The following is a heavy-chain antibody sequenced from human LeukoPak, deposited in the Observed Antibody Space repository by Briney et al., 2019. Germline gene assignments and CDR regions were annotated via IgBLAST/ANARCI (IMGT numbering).Heavy chain of an antibody. CDR2: INTDNGNT. CDR1: GYTFTSHV. CDR3: ARGLAAAAHYYYYGMDV. V-gene: IGHV1-3*04. Sequence: GASVKVSCKATGYTFTSHVIHRVRQAPGHRPDWMGWINTDNGNTQYSQNFQGRVTITRDTSASTAYMELSSLRSEDTAVYYCARGLAAAAHYYYYGMDVWGQGTTVTVSS. D-gene: IGHD6-13*01. J-gene: IGHJ6*02.